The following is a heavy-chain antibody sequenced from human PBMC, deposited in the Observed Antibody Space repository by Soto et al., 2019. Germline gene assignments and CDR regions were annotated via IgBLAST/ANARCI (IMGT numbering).Heavy chain of an antibody. D-gene: IGHD6-13*01. CDR2: IIPIFGTA. CDR1: GGTFSSYA. CDR3: ARARSWWLAASCTDYYYGMYF. J-gene: IGHJ6*02. V-gene: IGHV1-69*13. Sequence: SVKVSCKASGGTFSSYAISWVRQAPGQGLEWMGGIIPIFGTANYAQKFQGRVTITADESTSTAYMELSSLRSEDTAVYYCARARSWWLAASCTDYYYGMYFCAQGTTVTVSS.